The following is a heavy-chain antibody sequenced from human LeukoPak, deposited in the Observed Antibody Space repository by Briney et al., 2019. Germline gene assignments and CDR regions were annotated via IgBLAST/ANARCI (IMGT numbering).Heavy chain of an antibody. D-gene: IGHD3-10*01. Sequence: GGSLRLSCAASGFTFSSYAMSWARQAPGKGLEWVAFIRYDGSNKYYADSVKGRFTISRGNSKNTLCLQMNSLRSEDTALYYCAKDKVWFGEFLSGMDVWGQGTTVIVSS. V-gene: IGHV3-30*02. CDR3: AKDKVWFGEFLSGMDV. CDR2: IRYDGSNK. J-gene: IGHJ6*02. CDR1: GFTFSSYA.